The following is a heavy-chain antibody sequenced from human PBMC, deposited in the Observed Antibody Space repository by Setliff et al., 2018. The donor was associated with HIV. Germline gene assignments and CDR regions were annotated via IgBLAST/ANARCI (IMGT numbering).Heavy chain of an antibody. D-gene: IGHD1-26*01. J-gene: IGHJ4*02. Sequence: PGGSLRLSCAASGFTFSNAWMNWVRQAPGKGLEWVGRIKSETDGGTTDYAAPVKGRFTISRDDSKNTLYLQMNSLKTEDTAVYYCTTELGGSYYGWNYWGQGTLVTVSS. CDR2: IKSETDGGTT. CDR3: TTELGGSYYGWNY. V-gene: IGHV3-15*07. CDR1: GFTFSNAW.